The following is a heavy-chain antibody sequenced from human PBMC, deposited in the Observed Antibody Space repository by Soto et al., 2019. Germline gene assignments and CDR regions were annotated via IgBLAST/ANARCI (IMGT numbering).Heavy chain of an antibody. D-gene: IGHD2-15*01. CDR2: VSIGGST. Sequence: HPWGSLRLSCAASGFTFSSYAMGWVRQGPGKGLEWVAVVSIGGSTHYADSVRGRFTISRDNSKNTLSPQMNSLTAEDTAVYFCAKRRGAGGHFDYWGQGALVTVSS. CDR3: AKRRGAGGHFDY. J-gene: IGHJ4*02. V-gene: IGHV3-23*01. CDR1: GFTFSSYA.